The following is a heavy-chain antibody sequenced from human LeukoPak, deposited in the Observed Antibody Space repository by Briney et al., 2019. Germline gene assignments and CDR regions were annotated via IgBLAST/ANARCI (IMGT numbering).Heavy chain of an antibody. Sequence: QPGGSLRLSCTASGFTFGDYAMSWVRQAPGKGLEWVANIKQDGSEKYYVDSVKGRFTISRGNAKNSLYLQMNSLRAEDTAVYYCARTYYGSGKSAFDIWGQGTMVTVSS. CDR1: GFTFGDYA. D-gene: IGHD3-10*01. V-gene: IGHV3-7*01. CDR3: ARTYYGSGKSAFDI. CDR2: IKQDGSEK. J-gene: IGHJ3*02.